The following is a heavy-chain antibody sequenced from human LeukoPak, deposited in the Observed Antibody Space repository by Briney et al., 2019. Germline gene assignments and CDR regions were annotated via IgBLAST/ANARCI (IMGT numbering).Heavy chain of an antibody. J-gene: IGHJ4*02. Sequence: GGSLRLSCAASGFTFSSYAMHWVRQAPGKGLEWVAVISYDGSNKYYADSVKGRFTISRDNSKNTLYVQMNSLRAEDTAVYYCAKGHYYGSGSLDYWGQGTLVTVTS. CDR3: AKGHYYGSGSLDY. CDR1: GFTFSSYA. CDR2: ISYDGSNK. D-gene: IGHD3-10*01. V-gene: IGHV3-30-3*01.